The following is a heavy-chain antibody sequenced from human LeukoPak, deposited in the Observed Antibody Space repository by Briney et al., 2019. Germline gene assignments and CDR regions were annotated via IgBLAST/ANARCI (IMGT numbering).Heavy chain of an antibody. D-gene: IGHD3-22*01. J-gene: IGHJ6*02. Sequence: GGSLRLSCAASGFTFDDYTMHWVRQAPGKGLEWVSLISWDGGSTYYADSVKGRFTISRDNSKNSLYLQMNSLRTEDTALYYRAKELDIDYYDSRDGMDVWGQGTTVTVSS. CDR1: GFTFDDYT. CDR3: AKELDIDYYDSRDGMDV. CDR2: ISWDGGST. V-gene: IGHV3-43*01.